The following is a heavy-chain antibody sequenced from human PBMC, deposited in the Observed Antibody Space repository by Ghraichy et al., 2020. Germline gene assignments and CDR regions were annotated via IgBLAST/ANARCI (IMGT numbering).Heavy chain of an antibody. D-gene: IGHD4-17*01. V-gene: IGHV3-7*01. CDR1: GFTFRSYW. Sequence: GGSLRLSCAASGFTFRSYWMTWVRQAPGKGLEWVASIKPDGSETYYVDSVKGRFTISRDNAKNSLSLQMNSLRVEDMALYYCVRDPYGDYKYGGADYWGQGTPVTVSS. CDR2: IKPDGSET. J-gene: IGHJ4*02. CDR3: VRDPYGDYKYGGADY.